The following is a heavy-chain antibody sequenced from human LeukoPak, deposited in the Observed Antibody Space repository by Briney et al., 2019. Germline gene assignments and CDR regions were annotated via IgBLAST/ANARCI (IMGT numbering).Heavy chain of an antibody. D-gene: IGHD1-26*01. CDR3: ARDHSRVWGEGYFDY. CDR2: ISNSGYTI. Sequence: GGSLRLSCAASGFTFSTYDMNWVRQAPGKGLEWVSYISNSGYTIYYADSVKGRFTISRDNAKNSLYLQMNSLRAEDTAVYYCARDHSRVWGEGYFDYWGQGTLVTVSS. V-gene: IGHV3-48*03. J-gene: IGHJ4*02. CDR1: GFTFSTYD.